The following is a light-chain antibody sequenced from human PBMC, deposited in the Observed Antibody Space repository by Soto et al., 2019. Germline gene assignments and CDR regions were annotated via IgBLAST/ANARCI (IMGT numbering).Light chain of an antibody. CDR2: DVS. CDR3: SSYTSISTPYV. Sequence: QSALTQPACVSGSPGQSITISCTGTSSDVGGYNYVSWYQQHPGKAPKLMIYDVSNRPSGVSNRFSGSKSGNTASLTISGLQAEDEADYYCSSYTSISTPYVFGTGTKVTVL. V-gene: IGLV2-14*01. J-gene: IGLJ1*01. CDR1: SSDVGGYNY.